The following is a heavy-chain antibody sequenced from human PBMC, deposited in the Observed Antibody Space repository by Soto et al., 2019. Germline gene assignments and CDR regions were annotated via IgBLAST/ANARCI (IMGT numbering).Heavy chain of an antibody. CDR2: INPSGGST. V-gene: IGHV1-46*01. Sequence: QVQLVQSGAEVKKPGASVKVSCKASGYTFTSYYMHWVRQAPGQGLEWMGIINPSGGSTSYAQKFQGRDTMTRDTSTSTVYMELSSLRSEDTAVYYCARDPSIITGTSSGSSGNFDYWGQGTLVTVSS. D-gene: IGHD1-7*01. J-gene: IGHJ4*02. CDR1: GYTFTSYY. CDR3: ARDPSIITGTSSGSSGNFDY.